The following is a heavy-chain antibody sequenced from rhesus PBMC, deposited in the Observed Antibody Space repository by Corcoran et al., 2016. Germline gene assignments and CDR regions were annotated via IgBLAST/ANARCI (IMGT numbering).Heavy chain of an antibody. Sequence: QVQLQESGPGVVKPSETLSLTCAVSGGSISSGYDWSWIRQPPGKGLEWIGDIYGSSGSTNYNPSLKNRVTISKDASKNQFSLKLSSVTAADTAVYYCARDRIAAAGGFDYWGQGVLVTVSS. CDR1: GGSISSGYD. CDR3: ARDRIAAAGGFDY. J-gene: IGHJ4*01. D-gene: IGHD6-25*01. V-gene: IGHV4-76*01. CDR2: IYGSSGST.